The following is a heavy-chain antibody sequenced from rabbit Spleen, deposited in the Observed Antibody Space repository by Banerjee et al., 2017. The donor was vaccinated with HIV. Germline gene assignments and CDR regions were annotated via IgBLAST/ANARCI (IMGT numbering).Heavy chain of an antibody. D-gene: IGHD6-1*01. Sequence: QEQLVESGGGLVQPGGSLKLSCKASEFDFSTYGVSWVRQAPGKGLEWIGYIDPVFGSTYYASWVNGRFTISSHNAQNTLYLQLNSLTAADTATYFCARDASAYTSPYNGYAHYYFNLWGPGTLVTVS. V-gene: IGHV1S47*01. CDR3: ARDASAYTSPYNGYAHYYFNL. CDR1: EFDFSTYG. J-gene: IGHJ4*01. CDR2: IDPVFGST.